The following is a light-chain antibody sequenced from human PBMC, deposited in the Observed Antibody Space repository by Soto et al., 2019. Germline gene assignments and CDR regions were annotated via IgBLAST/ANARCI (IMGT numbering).Light chain of an antibody. Sequence: SYELTQPPSLSVAPGNTATITCGGNNIGNKSVHWYQQRPGQAPMLVMYYDSDRPSGIPERLSGSNFGNTATLTITRVEAGDEAVYYCQVWDISSDHVVFGGGTQLTVL. CDR2: YDS. CDR3: QVWDISSDHVV. V-gene: IGLV3-21*04. J-gene: IGLJ2*01. CDR1: NIGNKS.